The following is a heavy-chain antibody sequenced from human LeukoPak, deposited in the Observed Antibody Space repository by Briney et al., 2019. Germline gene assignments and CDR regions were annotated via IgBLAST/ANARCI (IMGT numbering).Heavy chain of an antibody. V-gene: IGHV1-18*01. D-gene: IGHD2-15*01. CDR2: ISAYNGNT. J-gene: IGHJ4*02. CDR3: ARDLPGAQVVAAIDYFDY. CDR1: GYTFTSYG. Sequence: ASVKVSCKASGYTFTSYGISWVRQAPGQGLEWMGRISAYNGNTNYAQKLQGRVTMTTDTSTSTAYMELRSLRSDDTAVYYCARDLPGAQVVAAIDYFDYWGQGTLVTVSS.